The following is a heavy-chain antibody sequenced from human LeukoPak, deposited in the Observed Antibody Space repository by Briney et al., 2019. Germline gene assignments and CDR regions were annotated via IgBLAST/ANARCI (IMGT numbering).Heavy chain of an antibody. V-gene: IGHV3-48*01. CDR2: ISSSSSTI. J-gene: IGHJ6*02. D-gene: IGHD2-2*01. CDR3: AAGPTNPAASYYYYGMDV. Sequence: GGSLRLSCAASGFTFSSYSMNWVRQAPGKGLEWVSYISSSSSTIYYADSVKGRFTISRDNAKNSLYLQMNSLRSEDTAVYYCAAGPTNPAASYYYYGMDVWGQGTTVTVSS. CDR1: GFTFSSYS.